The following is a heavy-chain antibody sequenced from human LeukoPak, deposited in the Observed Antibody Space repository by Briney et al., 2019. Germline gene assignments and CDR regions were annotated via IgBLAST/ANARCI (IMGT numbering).Heavy chain of an antibody. CDR2: INHSGST. CDR3: AGDSSDQRLYGY. CDR1: GGSFSGYY. V-gene: IGHV4-34*01. D-gene: IGHD6-19*01. J-gene: IGHJ4*02. Sequence: SETLSLTCAAYGGSFSGYYWSWIRQPPGKGLEWIGEINHSGSTNYNPSLKSRVTISVDTSKNQFSLKLSSVTAADTAVYYCAGDSSDQRLYGYWGQGTLVTVSS.